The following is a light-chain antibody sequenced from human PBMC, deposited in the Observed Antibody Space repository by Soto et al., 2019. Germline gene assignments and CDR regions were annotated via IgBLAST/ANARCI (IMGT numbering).Light chain of an antibody. CDR1: SGHSSYA. Sequence: QTVVTQSTSASASLGASVKLTCTLSSGHSSYAIAWHQQQPEKGPRYLMKLNSDGSHSKGDGIPDRFSGSSSGAERYLTISSLQSEDEADYYCQTWGTGIVVFGGGTKVTVL. CDR3: QTWGTGIVV. CDR2: LNSDGSH. V-gene: IGLV4-69*01. J-gene: IGLJ2*01.